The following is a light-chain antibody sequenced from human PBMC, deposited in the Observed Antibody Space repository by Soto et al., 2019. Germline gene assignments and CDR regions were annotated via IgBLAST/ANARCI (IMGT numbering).Light chain of an antibody. Sequence: QSALTQPACVSGSPGQSITISCTGTSSDVGRYNFVSWYQQHPGKVPKVMIYEVTKRPSGVSNRFSGSKSGNTAFLTISGLQAEDEADYYCCSDAGSGIYVFGTGT. CDR1: SSDVGRYNF. V-gene: IGLV2-23*02. J-gene: IGLJ1*01. CDR3: CSDAGSGIYV. CDR2: EVT.